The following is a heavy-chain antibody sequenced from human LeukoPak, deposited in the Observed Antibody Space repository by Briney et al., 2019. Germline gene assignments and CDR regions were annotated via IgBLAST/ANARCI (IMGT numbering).Heavy chain of an antibody. Sequence: SVKVSCTASGGTFSSYAISWVRQAPGQGLEWMGRIIPIFGIANYAQKFQGRVTITADKSTSTAYMELSSLRSEDTAVYYCAREPGIAAAGPNWFDPWGQGTLVTVSS. D-gene: IGHD6-13*01. CDR3: AREPGIAAAGPNWFDP. V-gene: IGHV1-69*04. CDR1: GGTFSSYA. J-gene: IGHJ5*02. CDR2: IIPIFGIA.